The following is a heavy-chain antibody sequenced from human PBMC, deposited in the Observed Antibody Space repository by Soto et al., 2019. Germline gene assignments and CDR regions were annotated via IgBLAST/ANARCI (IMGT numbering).Heavy chain of an antibody. V-gene: IGHV1-69*13. Sequence: RASVKVSCKASGGTFSSYAISWVRQAPGQGLEWMGGSIPIFGTANYAQKFQGRVTITADESTSTAYMELGSLRSEDTAVYYCARDRGIAAPDYYYYGMDIWGQGTTVTVSS. CDR2: SIPIFGTA. J-gene: IGHJ6*02. CDR1: GGTFSSYA. D-gene: IGHD6-6*01. CDR3: ARDRGIAAPDYYYYGMDI.